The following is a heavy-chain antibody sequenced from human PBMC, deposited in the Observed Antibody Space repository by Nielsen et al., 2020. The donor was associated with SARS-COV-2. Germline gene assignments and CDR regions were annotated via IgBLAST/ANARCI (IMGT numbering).Heavy chain of an antibody. CDR2: ISWNSGSI. Sequence: GGSLRLSCAASGFTFDDYAMHWVRQAPGKGLEWVSGISWNSGSIGYADSVKGRFTISRDNAKNSLYLQMNSLRAEDTALYYCARERWGVAATESNSVPPKNSRNYYYYGMDVWGQGTTVTVSS. CDR3: ARERWGVAATESNSVPPKNSRNYYYYGMDV. CDR1: GFTFDDYA. V-gene: IGHV3-9*01. J-gene: IGHJ6*02. D-gene: IGHD2-15*01.